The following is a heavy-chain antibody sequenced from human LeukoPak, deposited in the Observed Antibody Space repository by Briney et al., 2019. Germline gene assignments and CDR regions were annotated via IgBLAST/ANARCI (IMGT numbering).Heavy chain of an antibody. CDR2: ISGSGGST. Sequence: PGGSLRLSCAASGFTFSSYAMSWVRQAPGKGLEWVSAISGSGGSTYYAGSVKGWFTISRDNSKNTLYLQMNSLRAEDTAVYYCAKDQRGYSYGFFDYWGQGTLVTVSS. CDR1: GFTFSSYA. CDR3: AKDQRGYSYGFFDY. D-gene: IGHD5-18*01. J-gene: IGHJ4*02. V-gene: IGHV3-23*01.